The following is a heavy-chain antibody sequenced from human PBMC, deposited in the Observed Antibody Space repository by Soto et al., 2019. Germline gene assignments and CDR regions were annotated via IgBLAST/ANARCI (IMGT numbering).Heavy chain of an antibody. J-gene: IGHJ4*02. V-gene: IGHV1-18*01. D-gene: IGHD3-9*01. CDR3: ARDGVKYYDILTGYWKN. CDR1: GYTFTSYG. Sequence: QVQLVQSGAEVKKPGASVKVSCKASGYTFTSYGISWVRQAPGQGLEWMGRISAYNGNTNCAQKVHGRVTMTTDTSTRTAYMELRSLRSDDTAVYYCARDGVKYYDILTGYWKNWVQGTLVTVSS. CDR2: ISAYNGNT.